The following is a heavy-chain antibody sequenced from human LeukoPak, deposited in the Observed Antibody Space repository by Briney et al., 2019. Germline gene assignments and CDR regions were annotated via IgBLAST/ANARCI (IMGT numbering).Heavy chain of an antibody. V-gene: IGHV3-74*01. CDR3: ARGMRGSSAFDY. CDR1: GLTFTRYW. Sequence: GGSLRLSCAASGLTFTRYWMHWVRQAPGKGLVWVSRINSAGNTTDYAESVKGRLSISRDNSKNTLYLQMNNLRAEDTAVYYCARGMRGSSAFDYWGQGTLVTVSS. D-gene: IGHD3-16*01. J-gene: IGHJ4*02. CDR2: INSAGNTT.